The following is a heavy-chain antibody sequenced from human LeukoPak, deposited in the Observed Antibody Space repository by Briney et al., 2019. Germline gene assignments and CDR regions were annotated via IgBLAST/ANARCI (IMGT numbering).Heavy chain of an antibody. CDR1: GYTFTGYY. CDR2: INPNSGGT. V-gene: IGHV1-2*02. CDR3: ARAGGGYSSGLGAFDG. J-gene: IGHJ3*01. D-gene: IGHD5-18*01. Sequence: ASVKVSCTASGYTFTGYYMHWVRQAPGQGLEWMGWINPNSGGTNYAQKFQGRVTMTRETSISTAYMELRRLRSDDTAVCFCARAGGGYSSGLGAFDGWGQGTVVTVSS.